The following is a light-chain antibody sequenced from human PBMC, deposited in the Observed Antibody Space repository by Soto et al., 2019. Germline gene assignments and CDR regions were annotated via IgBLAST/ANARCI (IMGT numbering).Light chain of an antibody. J-gene: IGLJ3*02. CDR2: SNN. V-gene: IGLV1-44*01. Sequence: QSVLTQPPSASGTPGQRVTISCSGSSSNIGSNTVNWYQQLPGTAPKLLIYSNNQRPSGVPDRFSGSRSATSASLAISGLHAEDECDYYGRAWDHSLSGPGVLGGGTKLTVL. CDR3: RAWDHSLSGPGV. CDR1: SSNIGSNT.